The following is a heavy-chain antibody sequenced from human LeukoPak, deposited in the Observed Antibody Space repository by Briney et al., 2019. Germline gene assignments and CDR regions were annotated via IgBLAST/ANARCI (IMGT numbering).Heavy chain of an antibody. CDR3: AGSSSGWEDFDY. CDR1: GGSISSSNYY. Sequence: SETLSLTCTISGGSISSSNYYWGWIRQPPGKGLEWIGSIYYSGSTYYNPSLKSRVTISVDTSKNQFSLKLSSVTAADTAVYYCAGSSSGWEDFDYWGQGTLVTVSS. CDR2: IYYSGST. V-gene: IGHV4-39*01. J-gene: IGHJ4*02. D-gene: IGHD6-19*01.